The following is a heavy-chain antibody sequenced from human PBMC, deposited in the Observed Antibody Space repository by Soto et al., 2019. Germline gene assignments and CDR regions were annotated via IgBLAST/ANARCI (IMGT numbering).Heavy chain of an antibody. J-gene: IGHJ4*02. V-gene: IGHV1-2*04. Sequence: ASVKVSCKASGYTFTGYYMHWVRQAPGQGLEWMGWINPNSGGTNYAQKFQGWVTMTRDTSISTAYMELSRLRSDDTAVYYCARGEYSSSSPPDYWGQGTLVTIAS. CDR3: ARGEYSSSSPPDY. CDR1: GYTFTGYY. D-gene: IGHD6-6*01. CDR2: INPNSGGT.